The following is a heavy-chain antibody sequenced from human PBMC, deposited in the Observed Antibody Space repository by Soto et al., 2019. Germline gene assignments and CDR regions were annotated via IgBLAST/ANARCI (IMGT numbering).Heavy chain of an antibody. CDR2: ISAYNGNT. J-gene: IGHJ6*02. CDR1: GYTFTSYG. CDR3: ASGSTSQTEGSSDYYCYGMDV. Sequence: QVQLVQSGAEVKKPGASVKVSCKASGYTFTSYGISWVRQAPGQGLEWMGWISAYNGNTNYAQKLQGRVTMTTDTSTSTAYMELRSLRSDDTAVYYCASGSTSQTEGSSDYYCYGMDVWGQGTTVTVSS. D-gene: IGHD2-2*01. V-gene: IGHV1-18*01.